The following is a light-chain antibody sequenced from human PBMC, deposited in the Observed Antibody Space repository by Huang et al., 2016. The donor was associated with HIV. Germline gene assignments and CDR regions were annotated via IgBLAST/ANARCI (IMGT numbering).Light chain of an antibody. CDR3: QHYDNSLYT. CDR2: GAS. V-gene: IGKV3-20*01. CDR1: QSVSNNY. J-gene: IGKJ2*01. Sequence: EIVLTQSPGTLSLSPGERATLSCRASQSVSNNYLAWYQQKPGRAPWLLIYGASSRATGIPDRFSGSGSGTDFTLTISRLEPEDFAVYYCQHYDNSLYTFGQGTKLEIK.